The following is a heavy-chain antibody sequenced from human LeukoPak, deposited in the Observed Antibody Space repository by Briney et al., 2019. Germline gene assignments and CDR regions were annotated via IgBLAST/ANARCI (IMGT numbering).Heavy chain of an antibody. Sequence: PGGSLRLSCAASGFTFSDYYMSWVRQAPGKGLEWVSVIYSGGSTYYADSVKGRFTISRDNSKNTLYLQMNSLRAEDTAVYYCAREEEKYGSGDLYYFDYWGQGILVTVSS. CDR2: IYSGGST. CDR3: AREEEKYGSGDLYYFDY. CDR1: GFTFSDYY. J-gene: IGHJ4*02. V-gene: IGHV3-66*01. D-gene: IGHD3-10*01.